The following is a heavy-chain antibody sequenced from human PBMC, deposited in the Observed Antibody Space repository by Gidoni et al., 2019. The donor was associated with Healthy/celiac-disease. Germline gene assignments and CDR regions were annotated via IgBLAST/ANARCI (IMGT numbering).Heavy chain of an antibody. V-gene: IGHV3-48*01. Sequence: EVQLVESGGGLVQPGGSLRLSCAASGFPFSCYSMNWVRQAPGKGGEWVSYISSSSSTIYYADSVKGRFTISRDNAKNSLYLQMNSLRAEDTAVYYCARGATHSSSWYKGGFYFDYWGQGTLVTVSS. CDR1: GFPFSCYS. J-gene: IGHJ4*02. D-gene: IGHD6-13*01. CDR3: ARGATHSSSWYKGGFYFDY. CDR2: ISSSSSTI.